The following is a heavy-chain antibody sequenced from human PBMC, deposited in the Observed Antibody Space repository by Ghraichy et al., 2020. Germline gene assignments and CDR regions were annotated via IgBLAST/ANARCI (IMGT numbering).Heavy chain of an antibody. J-gene: IGHJ4*02. CDR3: AKSTEPLGWLSPYNDY. D-gene: IGHD6-19*01. CDR2: ISGSGGST. V-gene: IGHV3-23*01. Sequence: GGSLRLSCAASGFTFSSYAMSWVRQAPGKGLEWVSAISGSGGSTYYADSVKGRFTISRDNSKNTLYLQMNSLRAEDTAVYYCAKSTEPLGWLSPYNDYWGQGTLVTVSS. CDR1: GFTFSSYA.